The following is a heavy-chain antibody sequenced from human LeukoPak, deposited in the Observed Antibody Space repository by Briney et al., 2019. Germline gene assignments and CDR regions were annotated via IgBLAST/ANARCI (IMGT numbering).Heavy chain of an antibody. CDR1: GFTFSSYG. V-gene: IGHV3-48*01. D-gene: IGHD3-22*01. CDR2: ISSSSSTI. Sequence: GRSLRLSCAASGFTFSSYGMHWVRQAPGKGLEWVSYISSSSSTIYYADSVKGRFTISRDNAKNSLYLQMNSLRAEDTAVYYCARGITMIVVVTPGYYMDVWGKGTTVTVSS. J-gene: IGHJ6*03. CDR3: ARGITMIVVVTPGYYMDV.